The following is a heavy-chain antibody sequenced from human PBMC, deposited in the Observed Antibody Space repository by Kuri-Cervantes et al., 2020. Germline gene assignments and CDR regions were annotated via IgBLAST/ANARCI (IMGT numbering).Heavy chain of an antibody. CDR1: GGTFSSYA. CDR3: ARDLNLVKYKLDLDY. V-gene: IGHV1-45*02. Sequence: SVKVSCKASGGTFSSYADSGVRQAPGQALEWMGWITPFNGNTNYAQKFQDRVTITRDRSMSTAYMELSSLRSDDTAVYYCARDLNLVKYKLDLDYWGQGTLVTVSS. CDR2: ITPFNGNT. D-gene: IGHD1-1*01. J-gene: IGHJ4*02.